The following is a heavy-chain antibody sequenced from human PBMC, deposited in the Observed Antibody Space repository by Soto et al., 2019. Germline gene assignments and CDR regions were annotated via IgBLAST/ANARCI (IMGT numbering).Heavy chain of an antibody. CDR2: ISHSGNT. Sequence: QVQLQQWGAGLLKPSETLSLTCVVSGGSFSGNYWTWIRQPPGKGLEWIGEISHSGNTNYNPSLKSGVTISVDTSKNPFSLNLSSVTAADTAEYYCARGHLPGGNSFYFDYWGQGSRVTVSS. V-gene: IGHV4-34*02. J-gene: IGHJ4*02. D-gene: IGHD4-4*01. CDR3: ARGHLPGGNSFYFDY. CDR1: GGSFSGNY.